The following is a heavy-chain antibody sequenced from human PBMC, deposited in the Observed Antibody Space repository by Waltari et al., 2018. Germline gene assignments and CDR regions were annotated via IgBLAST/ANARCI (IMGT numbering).Heavy chain of an antibody. V-gene: IGHV4-34*01. CDR1: GGPFSDYY. J-gene: IGHJ5*02. Sequence: QVQLQQWGAGLLKPSETLSLTCGVYGGPFSDYYWNWIRQPPGKGLEWIGEINHSGSTNYNPSLKSRVTISVDTSKNQFSLKLSSVTAADTAVYYCVRRRTRGSSFDPWGQGTLVTVSS. D-gene: IGHD3-10*01. CDR3: VRRRTRGSSFDP. CDR2: INHSGST.